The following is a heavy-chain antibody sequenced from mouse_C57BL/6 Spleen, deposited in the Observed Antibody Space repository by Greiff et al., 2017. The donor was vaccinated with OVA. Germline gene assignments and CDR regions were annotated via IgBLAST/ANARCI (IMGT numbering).Heavy chain of an antibody. CDR3: ARRANGAMDY. CDR2: IFPGSGST. CDR1: GYTFTSYW. J-gene: IGHJ4*01. D-gene: IGHD3-1*01. Sequence: VQLQQPGAELVKPGASVKLSCKASGYTFTSYWMHWVKQRPGQGLEWIGEIFPGSGSTYYNEKFKGKATLTVDTSSSTAYMQLSSLTSEDSAVYFCARRANGAMDYWGQGTSVTVSS. V-gene: IGHV1-56*01.